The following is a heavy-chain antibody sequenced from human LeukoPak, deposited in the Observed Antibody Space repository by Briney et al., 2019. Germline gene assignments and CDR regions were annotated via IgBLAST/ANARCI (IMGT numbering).Heavy chain of an antibody. CDR2: IYPDDSDT. CDR3: ARSSGYGAMVTRH. D-gene: IGHD5-18*01. J-gene: IGHJ4*02. CDR1: GFRFSDYW. Sequence: GESLKISCEGSGFRFSDYWIAWVRQMPGKGLEWMGIIYPDDSDTRYSPSFQGQVTISADKSISTAYLQWSSLKASDTAMYYCARSSGYGAMVTRHWGQGTLVTVSS. V-gene: IGHV5-51*01.